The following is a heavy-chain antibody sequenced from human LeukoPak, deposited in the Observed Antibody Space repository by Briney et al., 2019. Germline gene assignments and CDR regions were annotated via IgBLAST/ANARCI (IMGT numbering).Heavy chain of an antibody. J-gene: IGHJ4*02. V-gene: IGHV3-23*01. D-gene: IGHD3-10*01. CDR2: ISKSASMT. CDR3: AKDPGSGSYHY. CDR1: GFTFSSSA. Sequence: PGGSLRLSCAASGFTFSSSAMSWVRQAPGKGLEWVSIISKSASMTYYADSVKGRFTISRDNSRDTLYLQMDSLRAEDTAVYYCAKDPGSGSYHYWGQGTLVTVSS.